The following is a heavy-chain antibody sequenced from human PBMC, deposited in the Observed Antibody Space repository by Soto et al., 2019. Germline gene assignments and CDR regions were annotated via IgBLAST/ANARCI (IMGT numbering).Heavy chain of an antibody. CDR2: ISTSGGST. V-gene: IGHV3-23*04. CDR3: AKDEVYCSSTSCYYYGMDV. J-gene: IGHJ6*02. CDR1: GFTFSSYA. Sequence: EVQLVESGGGLVQPGGSLRLSCAASGFTFSSYAMTWVRQAPGKGLEWVSSISTSGGSTYYADSVKGRFTISRDNSKNTLYLQMNSLRAEDTAVYYCAKDEVYCSSTSCYYYGMDVWGQGTTVTVSS. D-gene: IGHD2-2*01.